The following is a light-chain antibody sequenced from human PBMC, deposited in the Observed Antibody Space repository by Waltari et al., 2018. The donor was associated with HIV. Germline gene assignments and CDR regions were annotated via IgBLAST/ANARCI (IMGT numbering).Light chain of an antibody. V-gene: IGLV1-44*01. J-gene: IGLJ3*02. CDR2: SND. CDR3: ATWDDSLNGPWV. CDR1: TSTTRSHP. Sequence: SVLTQPPSASGTPGQRVTISCSGSTSTTRSHPVTWYQQFPGMAPILLIYSNDQRPSGVPDRVSGSKSGTSASLAISGLQSEDEADYYCATWDDSLNGPWVFGGGTKLTVL.